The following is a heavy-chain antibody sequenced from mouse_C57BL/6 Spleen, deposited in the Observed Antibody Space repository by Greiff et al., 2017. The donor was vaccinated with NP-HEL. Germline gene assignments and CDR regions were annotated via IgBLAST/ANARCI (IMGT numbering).Heavy chain of an antibody. J-gene: IGHJ3*01. CDR3: AAGDSNYAWFAY. Sequence: VQLQQSGAELARPGASVKMSCKASGYTFTSYTMHWVKQRPGQGLEWIGYINPSSGYTKYNQKFKDKATLTADKSSSTAYMQLSSLTSEDSAVYDCAAGDSNYAWFAYWGQGTLVTVSA. CDR1: GYTFTSYT. V-gene: IGHV1-4*01. D-gene: IGHD2-5*01. CDR2: INPSSGYT.